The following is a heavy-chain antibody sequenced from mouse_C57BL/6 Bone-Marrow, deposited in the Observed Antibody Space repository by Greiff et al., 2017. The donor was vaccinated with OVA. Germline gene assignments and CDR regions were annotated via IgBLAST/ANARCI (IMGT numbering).Heavy chain of an antibody. Sequence: VQPQQSGAELVRPGASVKLSCTASGFNIKDDYMHWVKQRPEQGLEWIGWIDPENGDTEYASKFQGKATITADTSSNTAYLQLSSLTSEDTAVYYCTRGVTTVFDYWGQGTTLTVSS. CDR2: IDPENGDT. CDR1: GFNIKDDY. D-gene: IGHD2-5*01. V-gene: IGHV14-4*01. CDR3: TRGVTTVFDY. J-gene: IGHJ2*01.